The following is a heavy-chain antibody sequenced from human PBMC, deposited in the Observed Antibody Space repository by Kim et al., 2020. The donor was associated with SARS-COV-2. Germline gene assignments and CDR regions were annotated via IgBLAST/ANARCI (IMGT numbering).Heavy chain of an antibody. CDR1: GYTFTDYY. V-gene: IGHV1-2*02. J-gene: IGHJ1*01. D-gene: IGHD2-2*01. Sequence: ASVKVSCKASGYTFTDYYMHWVRQAPGQGLEWMGWINPDNGNTHYAQKFQDRVTITTDTSVSTAYMELRSLTSDDTAVFYCARGGPYYCSSLCCWGRG. CDR2: INPDNGNT. CDR3: ARGGPYYCSSLCC.